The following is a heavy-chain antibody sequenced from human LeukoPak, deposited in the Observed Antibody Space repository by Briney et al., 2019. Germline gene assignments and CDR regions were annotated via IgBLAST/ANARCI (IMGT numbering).Heavy chain of an antibody. V-gene: IGHV3-23*01. J-gene: IGHJ4*02. D-gene: IGHD3-10*01. Sequence: GVSLRLSCAASGFTFSSYAMSWVHQAPGKGLEWVSAISGSGGSTYYADSVKGRFTISRDNSKNTLYLQMNSLRAEDTAVYYCAKAGGSDFDYWGQGTLVTVSS. CDR2: ISGSGGST. CDR3: AKAGGSDFDY. CDR1: GFTFSSYA.